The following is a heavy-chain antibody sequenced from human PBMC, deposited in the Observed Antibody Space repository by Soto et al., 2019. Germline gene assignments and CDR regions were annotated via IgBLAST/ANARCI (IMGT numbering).Heavy chain of an antibody. Sequence: QVQLQESGPGLVKPSQTLSLTCTVSGGSISSGGYYWSWIRQHPGKGLEWIGYIYYSGSTYYNPSLKSRVTISVDTSKNQFSLKLSSVTAADTAVYYCARISLYGDYENTKRRFSALDYWGQGTLVTVSS. CDR3: ARISLYGDYENTKRRFSALDY. D-gene: IGHD4-17*01. V-gene: IGHV4-31*03. CDR2: IYYSGST. J-gene: IGHJ4*02. CDR1: GGSISSGGYY.